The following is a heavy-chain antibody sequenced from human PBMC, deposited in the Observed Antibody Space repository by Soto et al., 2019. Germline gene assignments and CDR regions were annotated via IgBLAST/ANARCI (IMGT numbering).Heavy chain of an antibody. CDR1: GYSFPSFW. CDR2: IYPGDSET. CDR3: VKQHPLDSRAWHN. J-gene: IGHJ4*02. V-gene: IGHV5-51*01. Sequence: PGESLKISCKVSGYSFPSFWIGWVRQMPGKGLEWLGSIYPGDSETRYSPSFQGEVTISADKSITTAYLYWSSLRASDTATYYCVKQHPLDSRAWHNWGQGTLVTVSS. D-gene: IGHD6-19*01.